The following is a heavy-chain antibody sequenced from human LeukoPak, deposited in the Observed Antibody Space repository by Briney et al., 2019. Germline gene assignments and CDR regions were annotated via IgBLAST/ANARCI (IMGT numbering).Heavy chain of an antibody. CDR3: AKDQGVVGSYDY. CDR2: IQYNGSIE. CDR1: GFTFSTFG. Sequence: GGSLRLSCAASGFTFSTFGMNWVRQAPGKGLEWVAFIQYNGSIEYYADSVKGRFTISRDNSKNTLYLQMNSLRGDDTAVYYCAKDQGVVGSYDYWGHGTLVTVSS. J-gene: IGHJ4*01. V-gene: IGHV3-30*02. D-gene: IGHD3-10*01.